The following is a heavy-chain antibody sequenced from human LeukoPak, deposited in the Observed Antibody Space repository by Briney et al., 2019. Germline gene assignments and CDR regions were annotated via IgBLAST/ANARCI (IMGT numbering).Heavy chain of an antibody. V-gene: IGHV4-34*01. CDR1: GVSFSGYY. J-gene: IGHJ4*02. Sequence: SETLSLTCAVYGVSFSGYYWSWIRQPPGKGLEWIGEINHSGSTNYNPSLKSRVTISVDTSKNQFSLKLSSVTAADTAVYYCARGSGTIFGVVIIPSFDYWGQGTLVTVSS. CDR3: ARGSGTIFGVVIIPSFDY. D-gene: IGHD3-3*01. CDR2: INHSGST.